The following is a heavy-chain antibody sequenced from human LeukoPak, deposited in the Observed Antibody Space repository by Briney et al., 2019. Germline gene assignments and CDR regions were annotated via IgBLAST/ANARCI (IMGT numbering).Heavy chain of an antibody. CDR1: GFIFSDYY. Sequence: PGGSLRLSCAASGFIFSDYYMSWIRQAPGKGLEWVSYISSSTSTIYYADSVKGRFTISRDNSKNTLYLQMNSLRAEDTAVYYCAKTPAYYYYMDVWGKGTTVTVSS. CDR3: AKTPAYYYYMDV. V-gene: IGHV3-11*04. CDR2: ISSSTSTI. D-gene: IGHD2-15*01. J-gene: IGHJ6*03.